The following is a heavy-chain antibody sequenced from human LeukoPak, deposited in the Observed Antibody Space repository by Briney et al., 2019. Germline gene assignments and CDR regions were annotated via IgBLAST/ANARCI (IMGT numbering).Heavy chain of an antibody. J-gene: IGHJ4*02. Sequence: PGGSLRLSCATSEFTFSAYAMHWIRQAPGRRMEWVAFVRYGGNIKYYADSVKGRFTISRDNSKNTLYLQMNSLRPEDTAVYYCTKDLGTEYNIFDSWGQGTLVTVSS. CDR3: TKDLGTEYNIFDS. CDR1: EFTFSAYA. D-gene: IGHD3-9*01. CDR2: VRYGGNIK. V-gene: IGHV3-30*02.